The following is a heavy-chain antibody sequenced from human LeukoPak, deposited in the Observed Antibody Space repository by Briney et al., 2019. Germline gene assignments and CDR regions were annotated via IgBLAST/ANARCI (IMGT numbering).Heavy chain of an antibody. J-gene: IGHJ3*02. D-gene: IGHD5-12*01. Sequence: SETLSLTCAVYGGSFSGYYWSWIRQPPGKGLEWIGEINHSGSTNYNPSLKSRVTISVDTSKNQFSLKLSSVTAADTAVYYCARGPDDYSGYDLEDRAFDIWGQGTMVTVSS. CDR2: INHSGST. CDR1: GGSFSGYY. CDR3: ARGPDDYSGYDLEDRAFDI. V-gene: IGHV4-34*01.